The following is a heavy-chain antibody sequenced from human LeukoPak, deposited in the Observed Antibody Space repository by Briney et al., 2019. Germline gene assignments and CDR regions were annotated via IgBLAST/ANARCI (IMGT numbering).Heavy chain of an antibody. V-gene: IGHV3-23*01. D-gene: IGHD3-22*01. Sequence: GGTLRLSCAASGFTFSSYGMSWVRQTPGKGLEWVSVISGSGTNTYHADSVKGRFTISRANAKNSLYLQMNSLRAEDTAVYYCASSSYYDSSGSPLDYWGQGTLVTVSS. J-gene: IGHJ4*02. CDR1: GFTFSSYG. CDR2: ISGSGTNT. CDR3: ASSSYYDSSGSPLDY.